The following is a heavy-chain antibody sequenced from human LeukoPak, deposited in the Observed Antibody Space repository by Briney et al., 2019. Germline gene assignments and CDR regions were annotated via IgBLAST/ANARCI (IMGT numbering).Heavy chain of an antibody. Sequence: GGSLRLSCAASGFTFDDYAMHWVRQAPGKGLEWVSLISWDGGSTYYADSVKGRFTISRDNSKNSLYLQMNSLRAEDTALYYCATDRRSGSYRDLEGYFDYWGQGTLVTVS. CDR2: ISWDGGST. V-gene: IGHV3-43D*03. D-gene: IGHD1-26*01. J-gene: IGHJ4*02. CDR3: ATDRRSGSYRDLEGYFDY. CDR1: GFTFDDYA.